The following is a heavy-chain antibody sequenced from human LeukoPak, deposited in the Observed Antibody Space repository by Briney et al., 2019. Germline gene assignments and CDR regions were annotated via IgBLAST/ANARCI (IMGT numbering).Heavy chain of an antibody. CDR1: GFTVSSSY. CDR3: AREGSGRTAYNDGLDV. Sequence: GGSLRLSCAASGFTVSSSYMTWVRQAPGQGLEWVSVIRSGGSTVYADSVKGRFTISRDNSKNTLYLQLNSLRAEDTAVYYCAREGSGRTAYNDGLDVWGQGTMVTVSS. V-gene: IGHV3-53*01. J-gene: IGHJ3*01. CDR2: IRSGGST. D-gene: IGHD3-10*01.